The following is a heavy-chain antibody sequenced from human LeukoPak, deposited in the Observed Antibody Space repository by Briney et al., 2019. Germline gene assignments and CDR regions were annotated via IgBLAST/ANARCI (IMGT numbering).Heavy chain of an antibody. Sequence: ASVKVSCKVSGYTLTKLSMHWLRQAPGKGFEWIGGFNPEDGETIYAQKFQGRVTMTEDTSTHTAYMELSSLTSDDTAVYYCYETTYWGQGTLVTVSS. CDR2: FNPEDGET. CDR3: YETTY. V-gene: IGHV1-24*01. CDR1: GYTLTKLS. J-gene: IGHJ4*02. D-gene: IGHD2/OR15-2a*01.